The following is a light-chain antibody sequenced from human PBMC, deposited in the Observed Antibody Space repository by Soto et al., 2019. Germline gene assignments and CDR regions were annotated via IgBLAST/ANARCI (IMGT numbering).Light chain of an antibody. V-gene: IGKV3-15*01. J-gene: IGKJ1*01. CDR3: QQYNNWPWT. Sequence: ETLMTQSPSTLSGSPGGRATLSCGASQSISDTLARYQQKPGQAPRLLIHRASTRATGFPARFSGSGSGTDFTLTISSLPSEDFEVYYCQQYNNWPWTCGQGTKVDIK. CDR2: RAS. CDR1: QSISDT.